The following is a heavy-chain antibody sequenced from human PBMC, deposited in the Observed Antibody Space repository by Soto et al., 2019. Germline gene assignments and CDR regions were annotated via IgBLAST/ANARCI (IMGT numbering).Heavy chain of an antibody. CDR2: IIPIFGTA. CDR1: GGTFSGDA. V-gene: IGHV1-69*13. J-gene: IGHJ6*02. Sequence: SVKVSCKASGGTFSGDASSWVRQTPRHGLEWMGGIIPIFGTANYAQKFQGRVTITADESTSTAYMELSSLRSEDTAVYYCARVIAVAQYYYHGMDVWGQGTTVTVSS. D-gene: IGHD6-19*01. CDR3: ARVIAVAQYYYHGMDV.